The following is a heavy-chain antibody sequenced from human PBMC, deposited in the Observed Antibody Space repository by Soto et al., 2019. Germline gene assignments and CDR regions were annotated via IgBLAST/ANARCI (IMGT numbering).Heavy chain of an antibody. CDR3: ARSDGDHYYYYGMDV. D-gene: IGHD4-17*01. Sequence: QVQLVQSGAEVKKPGSSVKVSCKASGGTFSSYTISWVRQAPGQGLEWIGRIIPILGIAYYAQKFQGRVTIPADKSTSTAFMELSSLRSEDTAVYYCARSDGDHYYYYGMDVWGQGTTVTVSS. J-gene: IGHJ6*02. V-gene: IGHV1-69*02. CDR1: GGTFSSYT. CDR2: IIPILGIA.